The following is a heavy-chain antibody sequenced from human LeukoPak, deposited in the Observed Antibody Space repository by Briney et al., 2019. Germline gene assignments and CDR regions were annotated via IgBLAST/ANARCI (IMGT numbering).Heavy chain of an antibody. CDR1: GYSFTSYW. D-gene: IGHD5-24*01. Sequence: GESLKISCKGSGYSFTSYWISWVRQRPGKGLEWMGIIYPGGSETRYDPSFQGRVTISADSSTSTAYLQWSSLRASDTAMYYCARASRDGYNQNFDYWGQGTLVTVSS. CDR2: IYPGGSET. CDR3: ARASRDGYNQNFDY. J-gene: IGHJ4*02. V-gene: IGHV5-51*01.